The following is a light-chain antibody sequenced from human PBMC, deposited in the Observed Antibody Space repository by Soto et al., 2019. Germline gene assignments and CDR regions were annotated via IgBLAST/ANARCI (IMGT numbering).Light chain of an antibody. CDR2: GNI. V-gene: IGLV1-40*01. CDR3: QPYDSTLSDRYV. Sequence: QSVLTQPPSVSGAPGQRVTISCTGSRSNIGAGYGVHWYQRRPGTGPKLLIFGNINRHSGVPDRFSGSKSGTSASLAITGLQAEDEGDYYCQPYDSTLSDRYVFGTGTKVTVL. J-gene: IGLJ1*01. CDR1: RSNIGAGYG.